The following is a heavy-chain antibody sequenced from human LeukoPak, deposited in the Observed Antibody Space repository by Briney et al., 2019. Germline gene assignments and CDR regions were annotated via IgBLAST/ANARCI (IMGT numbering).Heavy chain of an antibody. CDR3: ARVAIMGATTSGLRYYGMDV. J-gene: IGHJ6*02. CDR1: GFTFSSYG. Sequence: PGGSLRLSRAASGFTFSSYGMHWVRQAPGKGLEWVAVIWYDGSNKYYADSVKGRFTISRDNSKNTLYLQMNSLRAEDTAVYYCARVAIMGATTSGLRYYGMDVWGQGTTVTVSS. D-gene: IGHD1-26*01. CDR2: IWYDGSNK. V-gene: IGHV3-33*01.